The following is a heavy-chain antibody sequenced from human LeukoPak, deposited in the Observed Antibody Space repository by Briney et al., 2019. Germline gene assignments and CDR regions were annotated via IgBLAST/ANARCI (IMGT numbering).Heavy chain of an antibody. CDR2: IIPILGIA. J-gene: IGHJ4*02. CDR3: ARSQGGLLLPFDY. D-gene: IGHD1-26*01. CDR1: VGTFSSYA. V-gene: IGHV1-69*04. Sequence: SVKVSCKASVGTFSSYAISWVRPAPGQGLEWMGRIIPILGIANYAQKFQGRVTITADKSTSTAYMELSSLRSEDTAVYYCARSQGGLLLPFDYWGQGTLVTVSS.